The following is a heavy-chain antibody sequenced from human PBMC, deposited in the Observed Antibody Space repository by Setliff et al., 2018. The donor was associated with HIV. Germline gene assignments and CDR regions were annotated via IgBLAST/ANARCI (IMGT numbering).Heavy chain of an antibody. D-gene: IGHD3-16*01. CDR2: INPDGSHR. CDR3: ARDRAYASFDY. V-gene: IGHV3-7*03. Sequence: SCAASGFTFTISWMNWVRQAPGKGLVWVANINPDGSHRDYVDSVKGRFTISRGNAKNSLYLQMNSLRAEDTAVYYCARDRAYASFDYWGQGALVTVSS. CDR1: GFTFTISW. J-gene: IGHJ4*02.